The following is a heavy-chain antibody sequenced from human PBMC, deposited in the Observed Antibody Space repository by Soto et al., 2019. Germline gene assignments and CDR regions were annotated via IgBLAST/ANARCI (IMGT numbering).Heavy chain of an antibody. CDR1: GGTFSSYA. V-gene: IGHV1-69*13. Sequence: SVKVSCKASGGTFSSYAISWVRQAPGQGLEWMGGIIPIFGTANYAQKFQGRVTITADESTSTAYMELSSLRSEDTAVNYCARRYDFWSGYSSYGMDVWGQGTTVTVSS. D-gene: IGHD3-3*01. CDR3: ARRYDFWSGYSSYGMDV. CDR2: IIPIFGTA. J-gene: IGHJ6*02.